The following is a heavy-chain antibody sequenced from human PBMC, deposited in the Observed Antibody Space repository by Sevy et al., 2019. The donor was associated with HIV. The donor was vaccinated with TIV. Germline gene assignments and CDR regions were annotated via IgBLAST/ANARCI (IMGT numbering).Heavy chain of an antibody. D-gene: IGHD4-17*01. CDR2: ISDGDDAI. J-gene: IGHJ4*02. V-gene: IGHV3-11*04. CDR3: ARSRSNNGDYYFDY. Sequence: GGSLRLSCAGSGFALSDYYMSWIRQAPGKGLEWLSYISDGDDAIYYADSVKGRFTISRDNAKNSLFLQMNSLRAEDTAVYYCARSRSNNGDYYFDYWGQGTLVTVSS. CDR1: GFALSDYY.